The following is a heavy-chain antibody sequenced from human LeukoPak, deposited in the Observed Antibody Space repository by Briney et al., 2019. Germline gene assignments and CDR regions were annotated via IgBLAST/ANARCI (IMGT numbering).Heavy chain of an antibody. CDR3: ARQGYISGQGFRNNWFDP. V-gene: IGHV4-59*04. CDR2: IFYSGST. Sequence: PGGSLRLSCAASGFTVSSNYMSWVRQPPGKGLEWIGTIFYSGSTYYNPSLKSRVTMSVDTPKNQFSLKLSSVTAADTAVYYCARQGYISGQGFRNNWFDPWGQGTLVTVSS. J-gene: IGHJ5*02. D-gene: IGHD6-19*01. CDR1: GFTVSSNY.